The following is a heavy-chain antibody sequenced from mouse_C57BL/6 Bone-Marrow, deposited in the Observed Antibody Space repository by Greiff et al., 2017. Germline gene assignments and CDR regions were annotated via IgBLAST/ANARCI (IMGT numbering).Heavy chain of an antibody. J-gene: IGHJ1*03. CDR1: GFTFSSYA. CDR2: ISDGGSYT. V-gene: IGHV5-4*01. Sequence: EVHLVESGGGLVKPGGSLKLSCAASGFTFSSYAMSWVRQTPEKRLEWVATISDGGSYTYYPDNVKGRFTISRDNAKNNLYLQMSHLKSEDTAMYYCAREGWDWYFDVWGTGTTVTVSS. D-gene: IGHD1-1*02. CDR3: AREGWDWYFDV.